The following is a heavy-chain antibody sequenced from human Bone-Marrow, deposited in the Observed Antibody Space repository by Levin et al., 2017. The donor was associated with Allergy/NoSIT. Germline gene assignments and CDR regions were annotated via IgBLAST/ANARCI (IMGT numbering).Heavy chain of an antibody. V-gene: IGHV3-73*01. D-gene: IGHD3-22*01. Sequence: KVSCAASGFTFSGSAMHWVRQASGKGLEWVGRIRSKANSYATAYAASVKGRFTISRDDSKNTAYLQMNSLKTEDTAVYYCTGHTPNHYYDNYGMDVWGQGTTVTVSS. J-gene: IGHJ6*02. CDR3: TGHTPNHYYDNYGMDV. CDR1: GFTFSGSA. CDR2: IRSKANSYAT.